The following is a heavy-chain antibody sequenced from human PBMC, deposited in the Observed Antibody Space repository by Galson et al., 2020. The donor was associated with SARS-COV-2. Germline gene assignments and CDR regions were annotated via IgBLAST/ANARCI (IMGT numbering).Heavy chain of an antibody. J-gene: IGHJ4*02. CDR1: GGSLTGYY. D-gene: IGHD1-1*01. CDR2: ITDSGST. Sequence: SETLSLTCAVDGGSLTGYYWSWIRQSPGKGLEWIGEITDSGSTNNNPSLESRVTLSVDTSENQFSLKLSSVTAADTAVYFCARGTGTTTLVYFDHWGQGTLVTVSS. V-gene: IGHV4-34*01. CDR3: ARGTGTTTLVYFDH.